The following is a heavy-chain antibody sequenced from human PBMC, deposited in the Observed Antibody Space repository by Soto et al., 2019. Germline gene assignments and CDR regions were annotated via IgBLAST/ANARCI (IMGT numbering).Heavy chain of an antibody. Sequence: GASVHLSCKPSGNTLPSYYINWVREATGQGLEWMGWMNPNSGNTGYAQKFQGRVTMTRNTSISTAYMELSSLRSEDTAVYYCARGWRHGITGTTYYYYGMDVWGQGTTVTVSS. D-gene: IGHD1-7*01. CDR3: ARGWRHGITGTTYYYYGMDV. CDR1: GNTLPSYY. J-gene: IGHJ6*02. CDR2: MNPNSGNT. V-gene: IGHV1-8*01.